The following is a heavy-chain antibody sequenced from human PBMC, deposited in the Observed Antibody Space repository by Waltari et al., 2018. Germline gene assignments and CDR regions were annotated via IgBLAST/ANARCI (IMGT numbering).Heavy chain of an antibody. CDR3: ARWRGEGSNYIYYFYGLDV. Sequence: QVHLQQWGAGLLKPSETLSLTCDIQGGSLSGYYWSWIRQSPGKGLEWIGEINHGGVTNSSPSLRSRVTISMEKSKNQFSLRLTSVTAADTAVYYCARWRGEGSNYIYYFYGLDVWGQGTTVAVSS. D-gene: IGHD5-12*01. CDR1: GGSLSGYY. J-gene: IGHJ6*02. CDR2: INHGGVT. V-gene: IGHV4-34*02.